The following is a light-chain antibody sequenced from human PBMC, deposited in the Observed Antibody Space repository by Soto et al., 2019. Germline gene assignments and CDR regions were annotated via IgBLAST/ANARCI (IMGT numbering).Light chain of an antibody. Sequence: QSVLAHPPSPSGTPRQSVTISCSGSSSNIGSNYVYRYQQLPGTAPKLLIYRNNQRPSGVPDRFSRSKSGTSAALGISGLRSEDEADYYCAAWDDGMSGYVFGTGTKVTFL. V-gene: IGLV1-47*01. CDR1: SSNIGSNY. CDR3: AAWDDGMSGYV. J-gene: IGLJ1*01. CDR2: RNN.